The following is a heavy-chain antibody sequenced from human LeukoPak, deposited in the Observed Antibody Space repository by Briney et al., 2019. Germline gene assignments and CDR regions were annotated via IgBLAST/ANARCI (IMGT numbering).Heavy chain of an antibody. V-gene: IGHV3-74*01. J-gene: IGHJ3*02. D-gene: IGHD5-18*01. CDR2: INSDASTT. CDR3: ARDMNVDTAMDI. Sequence: PGGSLRLSCAAPQFTLSNYWMHWVRQTPGKGLVWVSFINSDASTTAYADSVKGRFTISRDNAKNTLYLQMNSLRVEDTAAYYCARDMNVDTAMDIWGQGTLVTVSS. CDR1: QFTLSNYW.